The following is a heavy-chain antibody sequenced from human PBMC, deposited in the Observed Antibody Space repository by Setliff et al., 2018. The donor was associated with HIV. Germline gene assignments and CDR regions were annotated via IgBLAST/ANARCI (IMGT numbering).Heavy chain of an antibody. CDR3: ARSGITGRTYYFDL. V-gene: IGHV4-38-2*01. CDR2: IYTSGST. Sequence: SETLSLTCAVSGYSISSGYYWGWIRQPPGKGLEWIGSIYTSGSTNYNPSLKSRVTISVDTSKNQFSLKLSSVTAADTAVYYCARSGITGRTYYFDLWGRGTLVTVSS. CDR1: GYSISSGYY. J-gene: IGHJ4*01. D-gene: IGHD1-20*01.